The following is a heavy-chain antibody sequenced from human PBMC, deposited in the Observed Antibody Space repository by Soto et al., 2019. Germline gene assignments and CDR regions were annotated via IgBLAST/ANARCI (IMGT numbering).Heavy chain of an antibody. D-gene: IGHD3-16*02. J-gene: IGHJ4*02. V-gene: IGHV3-30*15. CDR2: ISYDGINE. CDR3: ARDGFRLGGLSLIGCFDY. CDR1: GFTFTSYA. Sequence: QVQLVESGGSVVQPGRSLRLSCEASGFTFTSYAMHWVRQAPGKGLEWVAVISYDGINEYYADSVKGRFTISRDNSKNTLFLQMSSLRVEDTAVYYCARDGFRLGGLSLIGCFDYWGQGTLVTVSS.